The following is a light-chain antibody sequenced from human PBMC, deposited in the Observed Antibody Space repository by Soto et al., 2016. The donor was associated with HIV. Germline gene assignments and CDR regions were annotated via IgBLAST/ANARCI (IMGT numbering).Light chain of an antibody. CDR1: SLRRYY. CDR3: NSRDSSDNHNXV. J-gene: IGLJ1*01. Sequence: SSELTQDPAVSVALGQTVRITCQGDSLRRYYASWYQQKPGQAPVLVIYGKNNRPSGIPDRFSGSSSVNTASLTITATQAEDEADYYCNSRDSSDNHNXVFGTGTKVTVL. CDR2: GKN. V-gene: IGLV3-19*01.